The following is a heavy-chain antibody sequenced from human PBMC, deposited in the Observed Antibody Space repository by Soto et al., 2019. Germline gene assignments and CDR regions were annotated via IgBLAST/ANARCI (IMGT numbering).Heavy chain of an antibody. D-gene: IGHD2-21*01. Sequence: QVQLQESGPGLVKPSGTLSLTCAVSSGSISSSNCWSLVRQPPGTGLEWIGEIYHSGSTNYNPSLNSRVTIPVDKSENHFGLKPGSVTAAATGVYYCAGDPAYDCGSSYWGQGTLVAVSS. CDR1: SGSISSSNC. J-gene: IGHJ4*02. CDR3: AGDPAYDCGSSY. CDR2: IYHSGST. V-gene: IGHV4-4*02.